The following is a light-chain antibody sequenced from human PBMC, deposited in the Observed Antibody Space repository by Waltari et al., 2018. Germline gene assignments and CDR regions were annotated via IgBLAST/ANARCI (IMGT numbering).Light chain of an antibody. V-gene: IGLV2-14*03. CDR2: DVN. Sequence: QSALTQPASVSGSPGQSITISCTGTSSDVGGYNQSSWYQQHPGKAPKPMIYDVNNRPSGVSNRFAGSKSGNTASLTISGLQAEDEADYFCSSYTSSSTLVFGGGTKLTVL. CDR3: SSYTSSSTLV. CDR1: SSDVGGYNQ. J-gene: IGLJ2*01.